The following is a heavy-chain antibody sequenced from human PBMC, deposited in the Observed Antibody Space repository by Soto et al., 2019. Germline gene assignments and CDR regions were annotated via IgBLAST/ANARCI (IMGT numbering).Heavy chain of an antibody. D-gene: IGHD3-22*01. J-gene: IGHJ3*02. V-gene: IGHV3-30-3*01. CDR3: ARLYDSSGYYEFRGAFDI. CDR1: GFTFSSYA. CDR2: ISYDGSNK. Sequence: QVQLVESGGGVVQPGRSLRLSCAASGFTFSSYAMHWVRQAPGKGLEWVAVISYDGSNKYYADSVKGRFTISRDNSKNTLYLQMNSLRAEDTAVYYCARLYDSSGYYEFRGAFDIWGQGTMVTVSS.